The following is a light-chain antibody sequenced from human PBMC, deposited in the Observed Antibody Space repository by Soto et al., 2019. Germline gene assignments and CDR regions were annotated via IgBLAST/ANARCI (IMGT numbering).Light chain of an antibody. CDR1: QSVSSY. J-gene: IGKJ5*01. V-gene: IGKV3-11*01. CDR2: DAS. Sequence: EIVLTQSPANLSLSPGERATLFCRASQSVSSYLAWYQQKPGQAPRLLIYDASNRATGIPARFSGSGSGTDFTLTISSLEPEDFAVYYCQQRSNWPPYTFGQGTRLEI. CDR3: QQRSNWPPYT.